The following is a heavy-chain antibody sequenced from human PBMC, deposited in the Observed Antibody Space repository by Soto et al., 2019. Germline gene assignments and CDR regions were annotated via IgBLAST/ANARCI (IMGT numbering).Heavy chain of an antibody. CDR1: GYTFTGYY. Sequence: ASVKVSCKASGYTFTGYYMHWVRQAPGQGLEWMGWINPNSGGTNYAQKFQGRVTMTRDTSISTAYMELSRLRSDDTAVYYCARVREYCTNGVCYNWFDPWGQGTLVTVSS. J-gene: IGHJ5*02. CDR3: ARVREYCTNGVCYNWFDP. V-gene: IGHV1-2*02. CDR2: INPNSGGT. D-gene: IGHD2-8*01.